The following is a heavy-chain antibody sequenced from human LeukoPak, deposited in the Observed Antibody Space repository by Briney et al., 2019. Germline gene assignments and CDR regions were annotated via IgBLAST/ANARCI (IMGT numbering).Heavy chain of an antibody. CDR2: ISSSGSTI. J-gene: IGHJ2*01. CDR3: ARGRGSGGYYSWYFDL. CDR1: GFTFSDYY. D-gene: IGHD3-10*01. V-gene: IGHV3-11*04. Sequence: GGSLRLSCAASGFTFSDYYMSWIRQAPGKGLEWVSCISSSGSTIYYGDSVKGRFIISRDNAKNSLYLQMNSLRAEDTAMYYCARGRGSGGYYSWYFDLWGRGTLVTVSS.